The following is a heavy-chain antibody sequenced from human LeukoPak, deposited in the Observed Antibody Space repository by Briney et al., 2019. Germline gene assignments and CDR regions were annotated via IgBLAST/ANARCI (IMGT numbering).Heavy chain of an antibody. CDR3: ARPSLTGTTLFRAFDI. CDR1: GYTLISYG. D-gene: IGHD1-20*01. Sequence: ASVKVSCKASGYTLISYGISWVRQAPGQGLERMGWISAYNGNTNYAQKFQGRVTMNKDTSTSTAYMELRSLRSDDTAVYYCARPSLTGTTLFRAFDIWGQGTMVTVSS. CDR2: ISAYNGNT. V-gene: IGHV1-18*01. J-gene: IGHJ3*02.